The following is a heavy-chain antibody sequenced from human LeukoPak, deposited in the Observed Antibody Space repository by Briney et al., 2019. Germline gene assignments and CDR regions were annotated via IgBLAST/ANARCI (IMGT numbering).Heavy chain of an antibody. CDR1: GFTFNNAW. Sequence: GGSLRLSCAASGFTFNNAWMSWVRQAPGKGLEWVGRIKSKTDGGTTDYAAPVKGRFTISRDDSKNTLYLQMNSLKTEDTAVYYCTTDRTYSSGPFDYWGQGTLVTVSS. V-gene: IGHV3-15*01. CDR2: IKSKTDGGTT. CDR3: TTDRTYSSGPFDY. D-gene: IGHD6-19*01. J-gene: IGHJ4*02.